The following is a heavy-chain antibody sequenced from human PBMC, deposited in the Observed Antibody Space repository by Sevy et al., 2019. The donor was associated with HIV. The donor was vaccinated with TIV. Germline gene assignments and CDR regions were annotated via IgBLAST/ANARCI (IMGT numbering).Heavy chain of an antibody. CDR3: TRGSSGAYGWFDP. V-gene: IGHV3-74*01. CDR2: LNGDGSSA. J-gene: IGHJ5*02. Sequence: GSLRLSCAASGFTFSSHWMHWVRQAPGKGLVWVSRLNGDGSSASYADFVKGRFTISRDNGKNTVYLQMSSLTADDTAVYYCTRGSSGAYGWFDPWGQGTLVTVSS. CDR1: GFTFSSHW. D-gene: IGHD6-25*01.